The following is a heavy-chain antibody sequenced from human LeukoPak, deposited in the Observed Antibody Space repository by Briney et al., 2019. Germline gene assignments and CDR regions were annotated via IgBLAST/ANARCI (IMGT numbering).Heavy chain of an antibody. D-gene: IGHD2-2*01. CDR2: ILSDGSST. V-gene: IGHV3-74*01. J-gene: IGHJ5*02. CDR3: VRGYCSATSCYFSSSYSWFDP. CDR1: GFTFSNYW. Sequence: GGSLRLSRAASGFTFSNYWMHWVRQTPGKGLVWVSRILSDGSSTNYADSVKGRFTVSRDNAQNTLYLQMNSLRAEDTAVYYCVRGYCSATSCYFSSSYSWFDPWGQGTLVTVSS.